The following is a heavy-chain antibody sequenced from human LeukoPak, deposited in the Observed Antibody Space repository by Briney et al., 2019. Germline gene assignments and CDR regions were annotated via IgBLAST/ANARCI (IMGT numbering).Heavy chain of an antibody. CDR3: ARQYCSSTRCYVYFDY. J-gene: IGHJ4*02. D-gene: IGHD2-2*01. CDR2: IYSSGST. CDR1: GGSISSYY. V-gene: IGHV4-59*08. Sequence: SETLSLTCTVSGGSISSYYWSWIRQPPGKGLEWIGYIYSSGSTNYNPSLKSRVTISVDTSKNQFSLKLNSVTAADTAVYYCARQYCSSTRCYVYFDYWGQGTRVTVSS.